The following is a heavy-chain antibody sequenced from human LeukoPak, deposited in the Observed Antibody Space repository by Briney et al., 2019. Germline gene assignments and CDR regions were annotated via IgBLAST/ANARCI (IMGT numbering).Heavy chain of an antibody. J-gene: IGHJ3*02. CDR3: AKDPVIGAPPVFDI. Sequence: GGSRGLSGETSGFIFSTYAMSGVRQTPAKVLRLDYAISGGTTMKTYYADSVKCRFTIYRDNSTNTLYLQMNSLRDDDTAVYYCAKDPVIGAPPVFDIWGQGTMVNVSS. CDR2: ISGGTTMKT. CDR1: GFIFSTYA. V-gene: IGHV3-23*01.